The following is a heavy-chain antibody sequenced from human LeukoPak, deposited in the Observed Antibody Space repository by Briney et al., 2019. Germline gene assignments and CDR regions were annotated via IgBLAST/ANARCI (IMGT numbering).Heavy chain of an antibody. V-gene: IGHV3-23*01. D-gene: IGHD6-19*01. CDR3: TRIIGVSGTDWFDP. Sequence: PGGSLRLSCAASGFTFSSYAMSWVRQAPGKGLEWVSAISGSGGSTYYADSVKGRFTISRDNAKNSLYLQMNSLRADDTAVYYCTRIIGVSGTDWFDPWGQGTLVTVSS. CDR1: GFTFSSYA. CDR2: ISGSGGST. J-gene: IGHJ5*02.